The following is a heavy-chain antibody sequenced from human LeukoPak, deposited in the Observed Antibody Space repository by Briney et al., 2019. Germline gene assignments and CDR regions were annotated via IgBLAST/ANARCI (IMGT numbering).Heavy chain of an antibody. V-gene: IGHV3-23*01. Sequence: PGGSLRLSCGASGFTFSSYAMSWVRQAPGKGLEWVSAISSSGGLAYYADSVKGRFTMSRDNSENTLFLQMNSLRADDTALYYCAKAGSSGYRYYFDYWGQGILGTVSS. CDR2: ISSSGGLA. J-gene: IGHJ4*02. CDR3: AKAGSSGYRYYFDY. CDR1: GFTFSSYA. D-gene: IGHD3-22*01.